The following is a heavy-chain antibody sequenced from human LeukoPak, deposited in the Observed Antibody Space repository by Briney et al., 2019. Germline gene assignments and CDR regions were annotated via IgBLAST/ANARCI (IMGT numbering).Heavy chain of an antibody. Sequence: GGSLRLSCAASGSTFSSYGMHWVRQAPGKGLEWVAVIWYDGSNKYYADSVKGRFTISRDNSKNTLYLQMNSLRAEDTAVYYCARGGPIPAATNWFDPWGQGTLVTVSS. J-gene: IGHJ5*02. D-gene: IGHD2-2*01. V-gene: IGHV3-33*01. CDR2: IWYDGSNK. CDR3: ARGGPIPAATNWFDP. CDR1: GSTFSSYG.